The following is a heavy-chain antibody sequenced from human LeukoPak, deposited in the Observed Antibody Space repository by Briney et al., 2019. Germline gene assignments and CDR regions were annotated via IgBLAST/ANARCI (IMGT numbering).Heavy chain of an antibody. CDR1: GFTFSSYS. CDR3: AKIRGYSGYDSDY. CDR2: ISSSSSYI. D-gene: IGHD5-12*01. J-gene: IGHJ4*02. V-gene: IGHV3-21*01. Sequence: GGSLRLSCAASGFTFSSYSMNWVRQAPGKGLEWVSPISSSSSYIYYADSVKGRFTISRDKAKNSLYLQMNRLRAEDTAVYYCAKIRGYSGYDSDYWGQGTLVTVSS.